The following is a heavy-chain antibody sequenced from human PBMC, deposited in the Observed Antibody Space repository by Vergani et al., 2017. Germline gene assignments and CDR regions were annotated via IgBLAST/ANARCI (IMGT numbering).Heavy chain of an antibody. CDR2: IKSKTDGGTT. V-gene: IGHV3-15*01. Sequence: EVQLVESGGGLVKPGGSLRLSCAASGFTFSNAWMSWVRQAPGKGLEWVGRIKSKTDGGTTDYAAPVKGRFTISRDNSKNTLYLQMNSLRAEDTAVYYCAKDSRVLFYGGNSGSHFDYWGQGTLVTVSS. CDR3: AKDSRVLFYGGNSGSHFDY. J-gene: IGHJ4*02. D-gene: IGHD4-23*01. CDR1: GFTFSNAW.